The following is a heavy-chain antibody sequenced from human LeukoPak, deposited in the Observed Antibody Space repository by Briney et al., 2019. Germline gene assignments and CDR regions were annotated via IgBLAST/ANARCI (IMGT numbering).Heavy chain of an antibody. D-gene: IGHD2/OR15-2a*01. CDR3: AKSHLIGYYYYYYMDV. V-gene: IGHV3-23*01. CDR2: LRGNGDT. Sequence: GGSLRLSCAASGFTFNNYAMSWVRQAPVRGLEWVSSLRGNGDTFYADSVKGRFTISRDNSKNTLYLQMNSLRAEDTAVYYCAKSHLIGYYYYYYMDVWGKGTTVTVSS. CDR1: GFTFNNYA. J-gene: IGHJ6*03.